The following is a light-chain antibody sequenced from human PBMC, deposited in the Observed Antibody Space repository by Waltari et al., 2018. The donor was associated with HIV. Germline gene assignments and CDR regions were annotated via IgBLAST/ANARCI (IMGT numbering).Light chain of an antibody. CDR2: EVS. V-gene: IGLV2-14*01. CDR1: SSDVGGYNY. J-gene: IGLJ3*02. CDR3: SSYTSSSTRV. Sequence: QSALTQPASVSGSPGQSITISCTGTSSDVGGYNYVSWYQQHPGKAPKLMIYEVSNRPSCGSNRFPGSKSGNTASLTISVLQAEDEADYYCSSYTSSSTRVFGGGTKLTVL.